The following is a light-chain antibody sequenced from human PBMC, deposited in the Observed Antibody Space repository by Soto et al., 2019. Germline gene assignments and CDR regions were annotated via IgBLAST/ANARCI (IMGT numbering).Light chain of an antibody. J-gene: IGLJ1*01. Sequence: QSVRTQPASVSGSPGESITISCTGTSSDVGAYDYVSWYQQHPDKAPKLIIYEVSHRPSGVSNRFSGSKSVNTATLTISGLQAEDEADSYCSSYTSSSTRVFGTVTKVTVL. CDR3: SSYTSSSTRV. V-gene: IGLV2-14*03. CDR2: EVS. CDR1: SSDVGAYDY.